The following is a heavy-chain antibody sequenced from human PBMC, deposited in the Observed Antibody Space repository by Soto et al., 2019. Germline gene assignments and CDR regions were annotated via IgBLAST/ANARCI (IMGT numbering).Heavy chain of an antibody. CDR3: ASLLDTAMVPYYYYYYGMDV. V-gene: IGHV5-10-1*01. CDR1: GYSFTSYW. J-gene: IGHJ6*02. CDR2: IDPSDSYT. Sequence: HGESLKISCKGSGYSFTSYWISWVRQMPGKGLEWMGRIDPSDSYTNYSPSFQGHVTISTDKSISTAYLQWSSLKASDTAMYYCASLLDTAMVPYYYYYYGMDVWGQGTTVTVSS. D-gene: IGHD5-18*01.